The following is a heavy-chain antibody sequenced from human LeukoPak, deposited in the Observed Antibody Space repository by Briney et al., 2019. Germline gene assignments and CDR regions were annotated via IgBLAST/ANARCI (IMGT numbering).Heavy chain of an antibody. CDR1: GGSFSGYY. J-gene: IGHJ6*03. V-gene: IGHV4-34*01. Sequence: SETLSRTCAVYGGSFSGYYWSWIRQPPGKGLEWIGEINHSGSTNYNPSLKSRVTISVDTSKNQFSLKLSSVTAADTAVYYCARLAAPMVRGAKPLLIRHMDVWGKGTTVTVSS. CDR2: INHSGST. D-gene: IGHD3-10*01. CDR3: ARLAAPMVRGAKPLLIRHMDV.